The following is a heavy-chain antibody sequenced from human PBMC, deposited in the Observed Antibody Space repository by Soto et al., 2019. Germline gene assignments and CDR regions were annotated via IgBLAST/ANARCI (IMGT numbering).Heavy chain of an antibody. D-gene: IGHD3-10*01. CDR1: GGSISSSSYY. CDR2: IYYSGST. J-gene: IGHJ3*02. Sequence: QLQLQESGPGLVKPSETLSLTCTVSGGSISSSSYYWGWIRQPPGKGLEWIGSIYYSGSTYYNPSLKSRVTISVDTSKNQFSLKLSSVTAADTAVYYCARISGDYYGSGSYYNVVAFDIWGQGTMVTVSS. CDR3: ARISGDYYGSGSYYNVVAFDI. V-gene: IGHV4-39*01.